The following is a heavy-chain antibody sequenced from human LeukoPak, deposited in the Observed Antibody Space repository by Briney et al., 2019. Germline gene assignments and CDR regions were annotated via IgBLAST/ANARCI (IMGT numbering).Heavy chain of an antibody. CDR3: ARDGNTYYYDSSGYYRGTWDY. Sequence: ASVKVSCKASSYTFTSYGISWVRQAPGQGLEWMGWISAYNGNTNYAQKLLGRVTMTTDTSTSTAYMELRSLRSDDTAVYYCARDGNTYYYDSSGYYRGTWDYWGQGTLVTVSS. D-gene: IGHD3-22*01. V-gene: IGHV1-18*01. CDR2: ISAYNGNT. J-gene: IGHJ4*02. CDR1: SYTFTSYG.